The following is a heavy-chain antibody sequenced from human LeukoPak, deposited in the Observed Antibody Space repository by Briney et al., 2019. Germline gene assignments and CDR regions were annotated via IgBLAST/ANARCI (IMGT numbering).Heavy chain of an antibody. CDR3: AKDYGERYYDSSASFDY. V-gene: IGHV3-30-3*01. J-gene: IGHJ4*02. CDR2: ISYDGSNK. Sequence: GGSLRLSCAASGFKFSSYAMQWVRQDPGKGLEWVAVISYDGSNKYYADFVKGRFTISRDNSKNTLYLQMNSLRAEDTAVYYCAKDYGERYYDSSASFDYWGQGTLVTVSS. D-gene: IGHD3-22*01. CDR1: GFKFSSYA.